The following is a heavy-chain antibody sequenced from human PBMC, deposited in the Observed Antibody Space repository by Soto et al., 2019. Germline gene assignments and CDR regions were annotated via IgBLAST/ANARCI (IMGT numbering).Heavy chain of an antibody. CDR3: ARDALDYGDYKFDY. V-gene: IGHV1-69*01. CDR1: GGTFSSYA. J-gene: IGHJ4*02. Sequence: QVQLVPSGAEVKKPWSSVKVSFKASGGTFSSYAISWVRQAPGQGLEWMGGIIHIFGTANYAQKFQGRVTITADESTSTAYMELSSLRAEYTAVYYWARDALDYGDYKFDYWGQGTLVTVSS. CDR2: IIHIFGTA. D-gene: IGHD4-17*01.